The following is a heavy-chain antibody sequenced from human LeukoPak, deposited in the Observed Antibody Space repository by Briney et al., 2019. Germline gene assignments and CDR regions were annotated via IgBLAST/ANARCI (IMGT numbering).Heavy chain of an antibody. CDR1: GGSISSGGYS. CDR3: ARGRGVVITISSNWFDP. Sequence: SSETLSLTCTVSGGSISSGGYSWSWIRQHPGKGLEWIGYIYYSGSTYYNPSLKSRVTISVDTSKNQFSLKLSSVTAADTAVYYCARGRGVVITISSNWFDPWGQGTLVTVSS. J-gene: IGHJ5*02. V-gene: IGHV4-31*03. CDR2: IYYSGST. D-gene: IGHD3-3*01.